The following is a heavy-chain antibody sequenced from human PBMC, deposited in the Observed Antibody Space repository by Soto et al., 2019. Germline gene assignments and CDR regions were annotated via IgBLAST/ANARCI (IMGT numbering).Heavy chain of an antibody. CDR3: AKWELGGGYNSGFDF. Sequence: QVQLVESGGGVVQPGGFLRLSCAASGFPFSSYDMHWVRQAPGKGLEYLAIISYDGSDKYYPDSVKGRFTISRDNSQNTLYLQRNSMRPEDTAVYYCAKWELGGGYNSGFDFWGQGNLVTVSS. J-gene: IGHJ4*02. CDR1: GFPFSSYD. D-gene: IGHD5-12*01. CDR2: ISYDGSDK. V-gene: IGHV3-30*18.